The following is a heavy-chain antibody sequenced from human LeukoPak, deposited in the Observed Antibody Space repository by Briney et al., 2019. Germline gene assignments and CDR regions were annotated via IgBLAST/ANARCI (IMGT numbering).Heavy chain of an antibody. CDR1: GFTLGDYA. V-gene: IGHV3-49*04. Sequence: SLRLSCTASGFTLGDYAMSWARQAPGQGLEWLGFIRSKVYGETTEYAASVKGRFTVSRYESNSFVYLQMNSLQTEDTAVYYCTRLVPYLDYWGQGTLVTVSS. CDR2: IRSKVYGETT. CDR3: TRLVPYLDY. D-gene: IGHD2-2*01. J-gene: IGHJ4*02.